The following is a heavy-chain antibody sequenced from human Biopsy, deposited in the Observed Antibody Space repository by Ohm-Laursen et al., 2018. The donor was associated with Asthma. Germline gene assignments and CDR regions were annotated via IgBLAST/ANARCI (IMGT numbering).Heavy chain of an antibody. CDR3: ARGYSGSDRIVYYYSGLEV. CDR2: INPPTGDT. CDR1: GDSFSNYA. Sequence: SSVKVSCKASGDSFSNYAISWVRQAPGQGLEWVGIINPPTGDTSYAQKFLGRVTVTRDTSTSTVYMELSSLRSEDTAVYYCARGYSGSDRIVYYYSGLEVWGQGTTVTVSS. J-gene: IGHJ6*02. D-gene: IGHD5-12*01. V-gene: IGHV1-46*01.